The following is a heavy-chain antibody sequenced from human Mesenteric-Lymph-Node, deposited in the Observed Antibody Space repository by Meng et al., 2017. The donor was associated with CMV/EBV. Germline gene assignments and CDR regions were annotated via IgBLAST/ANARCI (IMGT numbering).Heavy chain of an antibody. CDR1: GYTFTGYY. D-gene: IGHD3-3*01. Sequence: ASVKVSCKASGYTFTGYYMHWVRQAPGQGLEWMGWINPNSGGTNYAQKFQGRVTMTRDTSISTAYMELSRLRSDDTAVYYCASPLLLRFLEWSLWAFDIWGQGTMVTVSS. J-gene: IGHJ3*02. CDR2: INPNSGGT. CDR3: ASPLLLRFLEWSLWAFDI. V-gene: IGHV1-2*02.